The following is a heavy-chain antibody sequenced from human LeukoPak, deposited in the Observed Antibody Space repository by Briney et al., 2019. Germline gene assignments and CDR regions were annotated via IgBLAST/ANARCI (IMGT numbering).Heavy chain of an antibody. CDR3: ARDGAAAGGDY. V-gene: IGHV3-21*01. Sequence: GGSLRLSCAASGFTFSSYSMNWVRQAPGKGLEWVSSISSSSSYIFYADSVKGRFTISRDNAKNSLYLQMNSLRAEDTAVYYCARDGAAAGGDYWGQGTLVTVSS. CDR1: GFTFSSYS. D-gene: IGHD6-13*01. J-gene: IGHJ4*02. CDR2: ISSSSSYI.